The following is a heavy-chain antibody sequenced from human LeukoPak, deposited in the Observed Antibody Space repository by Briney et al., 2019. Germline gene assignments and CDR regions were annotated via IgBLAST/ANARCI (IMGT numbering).Heavy chain of an antibody. J-gene: IGHJ4*02. CDR2: VRYDGTSE. V-gene: IGHV3-30*02. CDR3: AKGYNYGRDY. Sequence: GGSLRLSCAASGFTFSNYGMHWVRQAPGKGLEWVAFVRYDGTSEYYADSVKGRFTISRDNSKNTLYLQRNSLRAEDTAVYYCAKGYNYGRDYWGQGTLVTVSS. CDR1: GFTFSNYG. D-gene: IGHD5-18*01.